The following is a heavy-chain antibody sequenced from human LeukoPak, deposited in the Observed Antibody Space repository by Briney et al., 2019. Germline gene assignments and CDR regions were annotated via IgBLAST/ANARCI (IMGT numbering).Heavy chain of an antibody. Sequence: GGSLRLSCAASGFTFRGSGMHWVRQAPGKGLEWVAIIWSDGSNKYYTDSVKGRFTISRDNSKNTVYLQMNSLRAEDTAVYYCAKDWRTTGTTGWMIDHWGQGTPVTVSS. CDR1: GFTFRGSG. CDR2: IWSDGSNK. CDR3: AKDWRTTGTTGWMIDH. D-gene: IGHD1-7*01. J-gene: IGHJ4*02. V-gene: IGHV3-33*06.